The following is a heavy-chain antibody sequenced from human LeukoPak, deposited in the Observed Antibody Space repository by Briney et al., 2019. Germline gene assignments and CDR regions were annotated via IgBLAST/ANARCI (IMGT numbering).Heavy chain of an antibody. D-gene: IGHD5-12*01. CDR1: GGTFSSYA. J-gene: IGHJ6*03. Sequence: SAKVSCKASGGTFSSYAISWVRQAPGQGLEWMGRIIPIFGTANYAQKFQGRVTITTDESTSTAYMELSGLRSEDTAVYYCASSRVYGGYVLPPLDYYYMDVWGKGTTVTVSS. CDR3: ASSRVYGGYVLPPLDYYYMDV. CDR2: IIPIFGTA. V-gene: IGHV1-69*05.